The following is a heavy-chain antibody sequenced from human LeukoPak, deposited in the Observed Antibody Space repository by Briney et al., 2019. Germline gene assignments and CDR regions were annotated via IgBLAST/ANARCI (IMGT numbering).Heavy chain of an antibody. J-gene: IGHJ4*02. CDR3: ARGGDTAADSDY. D-gene: IGHD5-18*01. CDR1: GGSISSYY. V-gene: IGHV4-59*01. Sequence: PSETLSLTCTVSGGSISSYYCSWIRQPPGKGLEWIGYIYYSGSTNYNPSLKSRVTISVDTSKNQFSLKLSSVTAADTAVYYCARGGDTAADSDYWGQGTLVTVSS. CDR2: IYYSGST.